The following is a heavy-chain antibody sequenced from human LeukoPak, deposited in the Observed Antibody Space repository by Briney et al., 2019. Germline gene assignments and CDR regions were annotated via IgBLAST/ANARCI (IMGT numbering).Heavy chain of an antibody. J-gene: IGHJ4*02. D-gene: IGHD5-12*01. Sequence: GGSLRLSCAASGFTFSSYEMNWVRRAPGKGLEWVSGINWNSDSIGYADSVKGRFTTSRDNAKNSLYLQMNSLRAEDTAFYYCAINGGGDSGYGNFDYWGQGTLVTVSS. CDR3: AINGGGDSGYGNFDY. V-gene: IGHV3-9*01. CDR2: INWNSDSI. CDR1: GFTFSSYE.